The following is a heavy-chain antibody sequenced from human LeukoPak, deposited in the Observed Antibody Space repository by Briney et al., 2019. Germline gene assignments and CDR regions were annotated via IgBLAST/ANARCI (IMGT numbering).Heavy chain of an antibody. J-gene: IGHJ2*01. V-gene: IGHV4-31*03. CDR1: GGSISSGGYY. Sequence: PSETLSLTCTVSGGSISSGGYYWSWIRQHPGKGLEWIGYIYYSGSTYYNPSLKSRVTISVDTSKNQFSLKLSSVTAADTAVYYCAGKTTVTPFWYFDLWGRGTLVTVSS. CDR2: IYYSGST. D-gene: IGHD4-17*01. CDR3: AGKTTVTPFWYFDL.